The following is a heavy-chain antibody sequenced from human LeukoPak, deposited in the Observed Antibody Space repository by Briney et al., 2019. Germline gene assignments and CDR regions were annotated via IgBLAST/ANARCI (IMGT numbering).Heavy chain of an antibody. CDR2: INPNSGGT. D-gene: IGHD3-22*01. Sequence: ASVKVSCKASGYTFTGYYMHWVRQAPGQGLEWMGWINPNSGGTNYAQKFQGRVTMTRDTSISTAYMELGRLRSDDTAVYYCARVAAMMNWFDPWGQGTLVTVSS. CDR1: GYTFTGYY. V-gene: IGHV1-2*02. J-gene: IGHJ5*02. CDR3: ARVAAMMNWFDP.